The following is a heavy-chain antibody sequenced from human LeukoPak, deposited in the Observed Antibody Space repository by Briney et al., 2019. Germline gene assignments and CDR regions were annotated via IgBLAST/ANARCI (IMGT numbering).Heavy chain of an antibody. V-gene: IGHV4-59*12. CDR1: GGSFSGYY. Sequence: TSSETLSLTCAVYGGSFSGYYWSWIRQPPGKGLEWIGYIYYSGSTNYNPSLKSRVTISVDTSKNQFSLKLSSVTAADTAVYYCARDSVYTGSSLDYWGQGTLVTVSS. D-gene: IGHD1-26*01. CDR2: IYYSGST. J-gene: IGHJ4*02. CDR3: ARDSVYTGSSLDY.